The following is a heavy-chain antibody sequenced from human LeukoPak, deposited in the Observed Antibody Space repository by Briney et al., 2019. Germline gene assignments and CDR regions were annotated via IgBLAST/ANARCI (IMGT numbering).Heavy chain of an antibody. CDR1: GFTFSSYA. D-gene: IGHD5-12*01. Sequence: GGSLRLSCAASGFTFSSYAMSWVRQAPGKGLEWVSRINSDGSSTSYADSVKGRFTISRDNAKNTLYLQMNSLRAEDTAVYYCARANVDRAPLDYWGQGTLVTVSS. CDR2: INSDGSST. V-gene: IGHV3-74*01. CDR3: ARANVDRAPLDY. J-gene: IGHJ4*02.